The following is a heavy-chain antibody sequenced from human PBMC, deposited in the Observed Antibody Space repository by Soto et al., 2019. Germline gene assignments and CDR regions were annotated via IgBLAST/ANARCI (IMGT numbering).Heavy chain of an antibody. Sequence: EVQLLESGGGLVQSGGSLRLSCAASGFAFSSYAMSWVRQAPGKGLEWVSAISGSSGSTYYADSVKGRFTISRDNSKNTLYLQMNSLRTEDTAIYYCAKVTYTTRHLQPFDYWGQGPLVTVSS. J-gene: IGHJ4*02. CDR1: GFAFSSYA. D-gene: IGHD4-4*01. V-gene: IGHV3-23*01. CDR2: ISGSSGST. CDR3: AKVTYTTRHLQPFDY.